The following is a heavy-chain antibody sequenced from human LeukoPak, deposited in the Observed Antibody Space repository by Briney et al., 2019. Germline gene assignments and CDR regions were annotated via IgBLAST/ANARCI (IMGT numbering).Heavy chain of an antibody. J-gene: IGHJ6*02. CDR3: AKGSGSYLEIYYYYGMDV. V-gene: IGHV3-30*04. D-gene: IGHD1-26*01. CDR1: GFTFSHFA. CDR2: ISYDGDST. Sequence: GGSLRLSCVASGFTFSHFAMHWVRQAPGKGLEWIAFISYDGDSTYYADSVNGRFTVSRDNSKNTLYLQMNSLRAEDTAVYYCAKGSGSYLEIYYYYGMDVWGQGTTVTVSS.